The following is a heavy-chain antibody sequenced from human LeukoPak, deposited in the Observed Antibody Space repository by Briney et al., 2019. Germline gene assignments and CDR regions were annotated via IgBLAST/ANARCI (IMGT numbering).Heavy chain of an antibody. V-gene: IGHV3-7*01. CDR3: ARSPRGYSSSWFAFDY. D-gene: IGHD6-13*01. J-gene: IGHJ4*02. Sequence: PGGSLRLSCAASGFTFSRYWMSWVRQAPGKGLEWVANIKQDGSEKYYVDSVKGRFTISRDNAKNSLYLQMNSLRAEDTAVYYCARSPRGYSSSWFAFDYWGQGTLVTVSS. CDR2: IKQDGSEK. CDR1: GFTFSRYW.